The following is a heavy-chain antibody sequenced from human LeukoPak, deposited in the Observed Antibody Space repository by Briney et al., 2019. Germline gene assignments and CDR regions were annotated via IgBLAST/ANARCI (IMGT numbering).Heavy chain of an antibody. CDR3: ARDRYYYDSSGYDGFYAFDI. J-gene: IGHJ3*02. D-gene: IGHD3-22*01. Sequence: PGGSLRLSCAASGFTFSGYTMNWVRQAPGKGLEWVSSISSSSDYIYYADSVQGRFTISRDNAKNSLYLQMNSLRAEDTAVYYCARDRYYYDSSGYDGFYAFDIWGQGTMVTVSS. CDR2: ISSSSDYI. V-gene: IGHV3-21*01. CDR1: GFTFSGYT.